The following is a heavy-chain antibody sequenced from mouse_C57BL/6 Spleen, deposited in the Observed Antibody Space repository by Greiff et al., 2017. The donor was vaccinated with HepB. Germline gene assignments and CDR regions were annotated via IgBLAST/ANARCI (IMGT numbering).Heavy chain of an antibody. CDR2: IDPSDSYT. V-gene: IGHV1-69*01. CDR1: GYTFTSYW. Sequence: QVQLQQPGAELVMPGASVKLSCKASGYTFTSYWMHWVKQRPGQGLEWIGEIDPSDSYTNYNQKFKGKSTLTVDKSSSTAYMQLSSLTSEDSAVYYCARSPGSSHYYAMDYWGQGTSVTVSS. CDR3: ARSPGSSHYYAMDY. J-gene: IGHJ4*01. D-gene: IGHD1-1*01.